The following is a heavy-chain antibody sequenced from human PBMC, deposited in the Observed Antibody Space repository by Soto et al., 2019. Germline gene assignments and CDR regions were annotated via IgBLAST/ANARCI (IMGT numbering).Heavy chain of an antibody. Sequence: SIKVSCPGYGRSLRHESISWLPEAPKHGLEWLGRIIPIFNSKKYAKSFQGRVTITADKSTRTASLELSRRRSDDTAVYSCAREGRGKKAGYNGLVILGACGQGSLVSVS. V-gene: IGHV1-69*06. D-gene: IGHD2-2*02. CDR1: GRSLRHES. CDR3: AREGRGKKAGYNGLVILGA. J-gene: IGHJ5*02. CDR2: IIPIFNSK.